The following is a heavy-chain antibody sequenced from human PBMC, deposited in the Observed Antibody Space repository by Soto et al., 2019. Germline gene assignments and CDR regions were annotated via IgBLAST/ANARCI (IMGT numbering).Heavy chain of an antibody. Sequence: GGSLRLSCAASGFTFSNAWMNWVRQAPGKGLEWVGRIKSKTDGGTTDYAAPVKGRFTISRDDSKNTLYLQMNSLKTEDTAVYYCTTDPWVATGTTPQGGYYYYGMDVWGQGTTVTVSS. CDR3: TTDPWVATGTTPQGGYYYYGMDV. V-gene: IGHV3-15*07. CDR1: GFTFSNAW. J-gene: IGHJ6*02. CDR2: IKSKTDGGTT. D-gene: IGHD1-1*01.